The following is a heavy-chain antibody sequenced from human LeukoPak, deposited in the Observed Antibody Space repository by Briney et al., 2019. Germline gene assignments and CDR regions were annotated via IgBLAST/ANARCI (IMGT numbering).Heavy chain of an antibody. Sequence: PGESLRLSCAASGFTFRTYWMNWVRQAPGKGLEWVANIKQDGSEKYYVDSVKGRFTISRDNAKNTLYLQMNSLGVEDTAVYYCVRGSSDWNGMDVWGQGTTVTVSS. J-gene: IGHJ6*02. V-gene: IGHV3-7*02. CDR2: IKQDGSEK. CDR1: GFTFRTYW. D-gene: IGHD6-19*01. CDR3: VRGSSDWNGMDV.